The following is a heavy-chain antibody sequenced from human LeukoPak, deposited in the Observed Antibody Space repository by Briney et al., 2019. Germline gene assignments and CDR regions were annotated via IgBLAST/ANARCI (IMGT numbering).Heavy chain of an antibody. CDR3: ARDGMVRTIFGVVISAFDI. D-gene: IGHD3-3*01. CDR1: GGSISSYY. V-gene: IGHV4-4*07. Sequence: PSETLSLTCTVSGGSISSYYWSWIRQPAGKGLEWIGRIYTSGSTNYNPSLKSRVTMSVDTSKNQFSPKLSSVTAADTAVYYCARDGMVRTIFGVVISAFDIWGQGTMVTVSS. J-gene: IGHJ3*02. CDR2: IYTSGST.